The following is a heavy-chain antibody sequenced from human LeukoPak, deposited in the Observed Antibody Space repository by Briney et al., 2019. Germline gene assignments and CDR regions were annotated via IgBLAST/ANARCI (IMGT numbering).Heavy chain of an antibody. CDR1: GGSISSSY. D-gene: IGHD3-3*01. Sequence: SETLSLTCTVSGGSISSSYWSWIRQPPGKGLEWIGYIYYSGSTDYNPSLKSRVTISVDTSRNQFSLKLSSVTAADTAVYYCARRYTTIFGVVRYYFDYWGQGTLVTVSS. J-gene: IGHJ4*02. CDR3: ARRYTTIFGVVRYYFDY. V-gene: IGHV4-59*12. CDR2: IYYSGST.